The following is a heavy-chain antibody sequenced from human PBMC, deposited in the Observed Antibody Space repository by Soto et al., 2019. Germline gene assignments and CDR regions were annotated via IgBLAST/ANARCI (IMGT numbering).Heavy chain of an antibody. Sequence: QVQLVQSGAEVKKPGASVKVSCKASGYTFTSNDINWVRQAPGQGPEWMGWMNPVNGKTGFAQKFQGRITMTRNTSISTAYMELSSLRSDDTAVYFCARPLCSSTRCGPYFFDSWGQGSLVTVSS. CDR3: ARPLCSSTRCGPYFFDS. CDR2: MNPVNGKT. J-gene: IGHJ4*02. D-gene: IGHD2-2*01. CDR1: GYTFTSND. V-gene: IGHV1-8*01.